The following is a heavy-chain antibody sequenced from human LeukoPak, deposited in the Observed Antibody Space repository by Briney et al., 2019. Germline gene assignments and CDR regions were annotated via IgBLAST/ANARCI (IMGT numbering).Heavy chain of an antibody. J-gene: IGHJ4*02. V-gene: IGHV3-11*01. CDR2: ISSSGSTI. D-gene: IGHD3-9*01. CDR1: GFTLRDYY. Sequence: GGSLRDSCAASGFTLRDYYMSWVRQAPGKGLEWVSYISSSGSTIYYADSVKGRFTISRDNAKNSLYLQMNSLRAEDTAVYYCARSGIRYFDWLLYAYWGQGTLVTVSS. CDR3: ARSGIRYFDWLLYAY.